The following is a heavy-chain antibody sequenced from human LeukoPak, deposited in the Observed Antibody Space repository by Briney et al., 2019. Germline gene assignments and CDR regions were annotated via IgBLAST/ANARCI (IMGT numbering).Heavy chain of an antibody. CDR1: GFTFSSFA. CDR2: ISESGDST. V-gene: IGHV3-23*01. Sequence: GGSLRLSCAASGFTFSSFAMSWVRQAPGKGLEWVSAISESGDSTYYADSVQGRFTFSRDHSKNTLYLQMNSLRAEDTAVYYCAKDLLPLDYWGQGTRVTVSS. CDR3: AKDLLPLDY. D-gene: IGHD3-10*01. J-gene: IGHJ4*02.